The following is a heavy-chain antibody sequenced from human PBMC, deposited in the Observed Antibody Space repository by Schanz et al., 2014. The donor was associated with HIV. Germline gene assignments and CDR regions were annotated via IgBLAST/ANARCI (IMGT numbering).Heavy chain of an antibody. CDR2: ISGGGAGT. D-gene: IGHD1-26*01. J-gene: IGHJ4*02. V-gene: IGHV3-23*04. CDR3: AKAKGSYSATTFYFDF. Sequence: VQLVESGGGQVKPGGSLRLSCAASGFTLSSYSMNWVRQAPGKGLEWVSAISGGGAGTYYADSVKGRFTISRDNSKNTLSLHMNSLRVEDTAVYYCAKAKGSYSATTFYFDFWGQGTLVTVSS. CDR1: GFTLSSYS.